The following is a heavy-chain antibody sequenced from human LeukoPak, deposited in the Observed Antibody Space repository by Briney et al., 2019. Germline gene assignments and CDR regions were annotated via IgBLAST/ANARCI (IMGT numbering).Heavy chain of an antibody. D-gene: IGHD2-15*01. V-gene: IGHV4-4*07. CDR1: GGSISSYY. J-gene: IGHJ4*02. CDR3: ARTIVVVVAAMYYFDY. CDR2: IYTSGST. Sequence: SETLSLTCTVSGGSISSYYWSWIRQPAGKGLEWIGRIYTSGSTNYNPSLKSRVTMSVDTSKNQFSLKLSSVTAADTAVYYCARTIVVVVAAMYYFDYWGQGTLVTVSS.